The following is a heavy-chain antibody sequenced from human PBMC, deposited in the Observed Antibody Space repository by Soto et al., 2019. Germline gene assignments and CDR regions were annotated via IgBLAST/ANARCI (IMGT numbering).Heavy chain of an antibody. CDR1: DYTFINHG. J-gene: IGHJ5*02. Sequence: ASVKVSCKAYDYTFINHGISWVRQAPGQGLEWMGWISAYNGNTNYAQKHQGKVTKTTDASTSTAYKELRRLKTDDTAVYYCARDDITTPGAQGFDPWGQGTLVTVSS. V-gene: IGHV1-18*01. D-gene: IGHD2-8*02. CDR3: ARDDITTPGAQGFDP. CDR2: ISAYNGNT.